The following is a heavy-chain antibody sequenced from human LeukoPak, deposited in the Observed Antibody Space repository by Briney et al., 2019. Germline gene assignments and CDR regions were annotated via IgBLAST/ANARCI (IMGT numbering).Heavy chain of an antibody. V-gene: IGHV3-30*18. CDR2: ISYEGGYQ. D-gene: IGHD2-2*02. CDR3: AKGRYCSSTSCYTRGYGMEV. J-gene: IGHJ6*02. CDR1: RFTLTSYG. Sequence: PGGSLRLSSAAARFTLTSYGKHWVRQAPGKGLEWVTYISYEGGYQYYADSVKGRFTISRDNSKNTVYLQLNSLTPEDTAVYYCAKGRYCSSTSCYTRGYGMEVWGQGTTVTVSS.